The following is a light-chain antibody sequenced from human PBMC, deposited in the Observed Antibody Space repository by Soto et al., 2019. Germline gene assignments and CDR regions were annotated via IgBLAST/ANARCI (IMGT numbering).Light chain of an antibody. CDR3: QQYGSSGT. Sequence: EMVLTQSPGTLSLSTVEIATLSFMASQGVSNNYLAWYQQKPGQAPRLLIYGASNRATGIPDRFSGSGSGTDFTLTISRLETEDFAVYYCQQYGSSGTFGQGTKVDIK. V-gene: IGKV3-20*01. CDR2: GAS. J-gene: IGKJ1*01. CDR1: QGVSNNY.